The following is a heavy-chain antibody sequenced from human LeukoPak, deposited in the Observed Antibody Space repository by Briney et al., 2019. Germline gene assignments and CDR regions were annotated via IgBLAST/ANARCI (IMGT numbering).Heavy chain of an antibody. CDR3: ARTEGYSYGSLDY. D-gene: IGHD5-18*01. V-gene: IGHV4-59*01. Sequence: SETLSLTCTVSGGSISSYYWSWIRQPPGKGLEWIGYIYYSGSTNYNPSPKSRVTISVDTSKNQFSLKLSSVTAADTAVYYCARTEGYSYGSLDYWGQGTLVTVSS. J-gene: IGHJ4*02. CDR2: IYYSGST. CDR1: GGSISSYY.